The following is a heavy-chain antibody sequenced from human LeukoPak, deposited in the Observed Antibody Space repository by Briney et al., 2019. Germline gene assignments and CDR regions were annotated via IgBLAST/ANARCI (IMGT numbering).Heavy chain of an antibody. Sequence: GGSLRLSCAASGFTFSSYAMSWVRQAPGKGLEWVSAISGSGGSTYYADSVKGRFTISRDNSKNTLYLQMNSLRAEDTAVYYCAKDIVLMVYAIGAFDYWGQGTLVTVSS. CDR3: AKDIVLMVYAIGAFDY. CDR2: ISGSGGST. CDR1: GFTFSSYA. D-gene: IGHD2-8*01. V-gene: IGHV3-23*01. J-gene: IGHJ4*02.